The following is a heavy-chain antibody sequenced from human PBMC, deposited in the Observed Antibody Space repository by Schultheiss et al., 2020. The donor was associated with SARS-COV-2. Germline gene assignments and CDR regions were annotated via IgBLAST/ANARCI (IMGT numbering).Heavy chain of an antibody. CDR2: INHSGST. CDR1: GGSFSGYY. J-gene: IGHJ4*02. D-gene: IGHD2-2*01. V-gene: IGHV4-34*01. Sequence: SQTLSLTCAVYGGSFSGYYWSWIRQPPGKGLEWIGEINHSGSTNYNPSLKSRVTISVDTSKNQFSLKLSSVTAADTAVYYCARNQPIVVVPAAMNYWGQGTLVTVSS. CDR3: ARNQPIVVVPAAMNY.